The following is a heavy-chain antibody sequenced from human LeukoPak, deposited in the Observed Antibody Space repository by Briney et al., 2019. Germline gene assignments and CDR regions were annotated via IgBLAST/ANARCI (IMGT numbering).Heavy chain of an antibody. Sequence: GGSLRLSSAASGFTFSGSAMHWVRQASGKGLEWVGRIRSKANSYATAYAASVRGRFTISRDDSKNTAYLEMNSLKTEDTAVYLCARLDEVAKKFDYWGQGALVTVSS. CDR3: ARLDEVAKKFDY. D-gene: IGHD2-15*01. J-gene: IGHJ4*02. CDR1: GFTFSGSA. CDR2: IRSKANSYAT. V-gene: IGHV3-73*01.